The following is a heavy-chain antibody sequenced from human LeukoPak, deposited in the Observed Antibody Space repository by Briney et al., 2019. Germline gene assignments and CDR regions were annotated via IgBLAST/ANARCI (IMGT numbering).Heavy chain of an antibody. CDR3: ARADILGAYYYGSGSPDY. D-gene: IGHD3-10*01. CDR2: INSDGSIT. CDR1: GFTITNYW. V-gene: IGHV3-74*03. J-gene: IGHJ4*02. Sequence: GGSLRLSCPGSGFTITNYWMHWVRQAPGKGLVWVSRINSDGSITTYEGSVKGRFTISRDNAKNMLYLQMDSLRAEDTAVYYCARADILGAYYYGSGSPDYWGQGTLVTVSS.